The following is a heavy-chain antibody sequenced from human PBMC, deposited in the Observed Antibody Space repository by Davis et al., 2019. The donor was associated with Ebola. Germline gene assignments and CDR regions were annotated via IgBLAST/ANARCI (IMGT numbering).Heavy chain of an antibody. J-gene: IGHJ6*02. Sequence: ASVKVSCKASGYTFTGYYMHWVRQAPGQGLEWMGWINPNSGDTNYAQKFQGWVTMTRETSISTAYMELSRLRSDDTAVYYCARGYYDFWSGALNRYYYGMDVWGQGTTVTVSS. D-gene: IGHD3-3*01. CDR3: ARGYYDFWSGALNRYYYGMDV. CDR1: GYTFTGYY. CDR2: INPNSGDT. V-gene: IGHV1-2*04.